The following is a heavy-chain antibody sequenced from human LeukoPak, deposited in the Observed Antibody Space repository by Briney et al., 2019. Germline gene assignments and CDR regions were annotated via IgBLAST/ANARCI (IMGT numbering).Heavy chain of an antibody. CDR1: GFTFSSYS. CDR3: ARDRVTMVRGVNKRGNWFDP. CDR2: ISSSSSYI. Sequence: GGSLRLSCAASGFTFSSYSMNWVRQAPGKGLEWVSSISSSSSYIYYADSVKGRFTISRDNAENSLYLQMNSLRAEDTAVYYCARDRVTMVRGVNKRGNWFDPWGQGTLVTVSS. D-gene: IGHD3-10*01. V-gene: IGHV3-21*01. J-gene: IGHJ5*02.